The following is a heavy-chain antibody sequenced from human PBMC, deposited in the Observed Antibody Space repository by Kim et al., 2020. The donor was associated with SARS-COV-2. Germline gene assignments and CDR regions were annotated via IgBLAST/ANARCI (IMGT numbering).Heavy chain of an antibody. D-gene: IGHD3-10*01. J-gene: IGHJ4*02. V-gene: IGHV3-23*01. CDR2: IGAGGFST. Sequence: GGSLRLSCAASGFTFSNYPMTWVRQAPGKGLEWVSAIGAGGFSTYYTDSVRGRFTISRDNSKNTLYLQMDSLRAEDTALYYCAKNIDLSPGLGSYLGYWGQGTLVTVSS. CDR3: AKNIDLSPGLGSYLGY. CDR1: GFTFSNYP.